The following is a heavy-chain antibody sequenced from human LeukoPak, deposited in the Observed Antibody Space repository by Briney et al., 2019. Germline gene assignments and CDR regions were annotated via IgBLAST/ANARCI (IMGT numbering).Heavy chain of an antibody. V-gene: IGHV4-34*01. CDR3: ARGGTHNPHFEFSVVTAWGLFDY. D-gene: IGHD2-21*02. Sequence: SETLSLTCAVYGGSFSGYQWSWIRQPPGKGLEWIGEINHSGSTNYNPSLKSRVTISVDTSKNQFSLKLSSVTAADTAVYYCARGGTHNPHFEFSVVTAWGLFDYWGQGTLVTVSS. J-gene: IGHJ4*02. CDR1: GGSFSGYQ. CDR2: INHSGST.